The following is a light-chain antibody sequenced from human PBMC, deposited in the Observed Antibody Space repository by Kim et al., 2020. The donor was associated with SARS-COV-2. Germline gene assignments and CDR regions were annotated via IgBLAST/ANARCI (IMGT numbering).Light chain of an antibody. CDR3: QQYGGSPET. CDR2: GAS. Sequence: PGERATLSCRASQSVNSSHLAWYQQKPGQAPRLLIYGASSRATGIPDRFSGSGSGTDFTLTISRLEPEDFAVYYCQQYGGSPETFGQGTKVDIK. J-gene: IGKJ1*01. CDR1: QSVNSSH. V-gene: IGKV3-20*01.